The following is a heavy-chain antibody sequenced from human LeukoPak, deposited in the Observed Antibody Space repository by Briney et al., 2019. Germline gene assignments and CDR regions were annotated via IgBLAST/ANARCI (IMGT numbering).Heavy chain of an antibody. CDR2: ISGSGGST. CDR1: GFTFSSYA. Sequence: GGSLRLSCAASGFTFSSYAMSWVRQAPGKGLEWVSAISGSGGSTYYADSVKGRFTISRDNSKNTLYLQMNSLRPEDTALYYCAKHFCTGLDCSLFDSWGQGTLVTVSS. J-gene: IGHJ4*02. CDR3: AKHFCTGLDCSLFDS. D-gene: IGHD3/OR15-3a*01. V-gene: IGHV3-23*01.